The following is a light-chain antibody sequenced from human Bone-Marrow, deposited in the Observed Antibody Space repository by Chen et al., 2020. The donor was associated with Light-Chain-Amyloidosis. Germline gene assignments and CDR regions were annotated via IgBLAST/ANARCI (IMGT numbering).Light chain of an antibody. CDR1: SSDIGDYTF. CDR3: SAYRSASTSGL. CDR2: DVS. Sequence: QSALTQPASVSGSPGQSITISCTGTSSDIGDYTFVSWYQQPPGKAPNVIIYDVSNRPSWVSTRCSGSQSGNTASLSIAGLQTDDEADYYGSAYRSASTSGLFGGGTRLTVL. J-gene: IGLJ3*02. V-gene: IGLV2-14*03.